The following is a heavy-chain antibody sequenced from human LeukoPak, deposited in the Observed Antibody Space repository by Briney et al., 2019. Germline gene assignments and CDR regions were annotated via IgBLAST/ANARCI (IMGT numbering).Heavy chain of an antibody. J-gene: IGHJ6*04. V-gene: IGHV3-43D*04. CDR2: ISWDGGST. D-gene: IGHD5-12*01. CDR3: AKDKEYSGFGPILSGYYYGMDV. Sequence: PGGSLRLSCAASGFTFDDYAMHWVRQAPGKGLEGVSLISWDGGSTYYADSVKGRFTISRDNSRHTLYLQMNSLGAEDTALYYCAKDKEYSGFGPILSGYYYGMDVWGKGTTVTVSS. CDR1: GFTFDDYA.